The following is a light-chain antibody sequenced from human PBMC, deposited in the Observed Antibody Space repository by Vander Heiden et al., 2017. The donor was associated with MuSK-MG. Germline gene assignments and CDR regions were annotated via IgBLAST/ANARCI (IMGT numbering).Light chain of an antibody. V-gene: IGKV1-5*03. CDR2: KAS. Sequence: DIQMTQSPSTLSASVGDRVTITCRASQNIDNWLAWYQQKPGKAPKLLIYKASSLETGVPSRFSGSGSGTEFTLTISSLQPDDFATYYCQRYSSYFGHGTTVDVK. CDR1: QNIDNW. J-gene: IGKJ3*01. CDR3: QRYSSY.